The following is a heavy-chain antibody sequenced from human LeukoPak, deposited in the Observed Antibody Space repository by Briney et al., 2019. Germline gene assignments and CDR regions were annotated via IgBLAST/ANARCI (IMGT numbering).Heavy chain of an antibody. J-gene: IGHJ6*02. CDR3: ARGYWAYGMDV. CDR1: GDSVSSTTTA. CDR2: TYYTFKWIT. Sequence: SQTLSLTCAISGDSVSSTTTAWNWIRQSPSRGLEWLGRTYYTFKWITDYAVSVKCRITVNPNTSNNQFSLQLNSVTPEDTAVYSCARGYWAYGMDVWGPGPTVTVSS. D-gene: IGHD6-13*01. V-gene: IGHV6-1*01.